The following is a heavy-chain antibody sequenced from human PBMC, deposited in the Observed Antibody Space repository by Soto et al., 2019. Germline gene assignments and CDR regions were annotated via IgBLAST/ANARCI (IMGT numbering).Heavy chain of an antibody. D-gene: IGHD2-15*01. J-gene: IGHJ4*02. CDR3: AREVRGGFTGIFDQ. CDR1: GDSISDYFY. CDR2: IYTDGTT. Sequence: QVQLQGSGPGQVKPSETLSLTYTVSGDSISDYFYWSWIRQPAGKGLEWIGRIYTDGTTKYNPSLKSRVTLSLDKSKNQFSLRLSSVTAADTAVYYFAREVRGGFTGIFDQWGRGSRVPVSS. V-gene: IGHV4-4*07.